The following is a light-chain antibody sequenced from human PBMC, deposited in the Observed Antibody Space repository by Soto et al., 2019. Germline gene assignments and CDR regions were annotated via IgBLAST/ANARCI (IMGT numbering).Light chain of an antibody. CDR1: QAIFNR. CDR3: QQAYSTPWT. V-gene: IGKV1-39*01. Sequence: DIQMTQSPSTLSASVGDRVTISCQASQAIFNRLNWYQQKPGKAPKLLIYAASNLQSGVPSRFSASGSGTEFTLTLNSLQPEDFATYYCQQAYSTPWTFGQGTKVEIK. CDR2: AAS. J-gene: IGKJ1*01.